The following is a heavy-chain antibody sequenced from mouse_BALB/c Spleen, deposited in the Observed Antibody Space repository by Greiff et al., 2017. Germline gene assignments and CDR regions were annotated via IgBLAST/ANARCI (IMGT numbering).Heavy chain of an antibody. CDR2: IYWDDDK. D-gene: IGHD2-1*01. Sequence: QVTLKESGPGILQPSQTLSLTCSFSGFSLSTSGMGVSWIRQPSGKGLEWLAHIYWDDDKRYNPSLKSRLTISKDTSSNQVFLKITSVDTADTATYYCARIYYGNYVGAMDYWGQGTSVTVSS. CDR1: GFSLSTSGMG. CDR3: ARIYYGNYVGAMDY. V-gene: IGHV8-12*01. J-gene: IGHJ4*01.